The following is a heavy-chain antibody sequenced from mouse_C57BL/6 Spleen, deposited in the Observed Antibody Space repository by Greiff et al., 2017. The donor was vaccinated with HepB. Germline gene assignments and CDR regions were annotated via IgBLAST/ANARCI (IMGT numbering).Heavy chain of an antibody. J-gene: IGHJ2*01. D-gene: IGHD1-1*01. V-gene: IGHV1-80*01. Sequence: VQLQQSGAELVKPGASVKISCKASGYAFSSYWMNWVKQRPGKGLEWIGQIYPGDGDTNYNGKFKGKATLTADKSSSTAYMQLSSLTSEDSAVYFWGRRAVVAGNFDYWGQGTTLTVSS. CDR3: GRRAVVAGNFDY. CDR2: IYPGDGDT. CDR1: GYAFSSYW.